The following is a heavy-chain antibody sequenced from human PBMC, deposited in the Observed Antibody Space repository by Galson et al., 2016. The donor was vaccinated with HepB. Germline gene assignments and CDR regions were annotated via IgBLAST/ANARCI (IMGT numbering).Heavy chain of an antibody. CDR1: GGSFSGYY. J-gene: IGHJ3*02. D-gene: IGHD2-21*01. CDR3: ARPFDTQCCGDAFDI. Sequence: ETLSLTCAVYGGSFSGYYWSWIRQSPGKGLEWMGEINHSGTTNYNPSLKSRVTISVDTSKNQFSLKLSSVTAADTAVYYCARPFDTQCCGDAFDIWGQGTMVTVSS. CDR2: INHSGTT. V-gene: IGHV4-34*01.